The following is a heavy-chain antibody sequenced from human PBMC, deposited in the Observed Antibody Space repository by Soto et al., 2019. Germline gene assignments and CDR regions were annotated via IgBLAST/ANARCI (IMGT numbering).Heavy chain of an antibody. Sequence: SETLSLTCTVSGGSISSGDYYWSWIRQHPGKGLEWIGYIYYGGSTNYNPSLRSRVTITLETSKNQFSLRLTSVTASDTAVYYCARASSSWYRGVDYWGQGTLVTAPQ. CDR2: IYYGGST. CDR3: ARASSSWYRGVDY. J-gene: IGHJ4*02. CDR1: GGSISSGDYY. V-gene: IGHV4-61*08. D-gene: IGHD6-13*01.